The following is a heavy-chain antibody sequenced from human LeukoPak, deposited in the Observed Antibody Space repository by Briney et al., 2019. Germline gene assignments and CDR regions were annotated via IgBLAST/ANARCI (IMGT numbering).Heavy chain of an antibody. J-gene: IGHJ4*02. Sequence: VASVKVSCKASGGTFSSYTISWVRQAPGQGLEWMGRIIPILGIANYAQKFQGRVTITADKSPSTAYMELSSLRSEDTAVYYCAIFIVVVPAATLGVDYWGQGTLVTVSS. D-gene: IGHD2-2*01. CDR2: IIPILGIA. CDR1: GGTFSSYT. CDR3: AIFIVVVPAATLGVDY. V-gene: IGHV1-69*02.